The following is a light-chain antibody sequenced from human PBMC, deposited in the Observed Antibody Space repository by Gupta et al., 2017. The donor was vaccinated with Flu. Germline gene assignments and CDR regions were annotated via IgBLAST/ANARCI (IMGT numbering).Light chain of an antibody. CDR1: QSLLYSNGNNY. J-gene: IGKJ1*01. V-gene: IGKV2-28*01. CDR2: VGS. Sequence: DIVMTQSPLSLAVTPGEPPSLSCTSSQSLLYSNGNNYVNWYLQKPGQSPQLLIHVGSNRASGVPDRFSGSGSGTXFTLKIXRVEAEDVGIYFCMQPLNSPWTFGXGTKVEIK. CDR3: MQPLNSPWT.